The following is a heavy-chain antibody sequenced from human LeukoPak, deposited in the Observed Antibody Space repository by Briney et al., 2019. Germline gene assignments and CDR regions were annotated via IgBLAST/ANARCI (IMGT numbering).Heavy chain of an antibody. CDR3: AKGYSYGYALDY. J-gene: IGHJ4*02. D-gene: IGHD5-18*01. V-gene: IGHV3-23*01. CDR2: ISGSGGST. CDR1: GFTFSSYA. Sequence: GGSLRPSCAASGFTFSSYAMSWVRQAPGKGLEWVSAISGSGGSTYYADSVKGRFTISRDNSKNTLYLQMNSLRAEDTAVYYCAKGYSYGYALDYWGQGTLVTVSS.